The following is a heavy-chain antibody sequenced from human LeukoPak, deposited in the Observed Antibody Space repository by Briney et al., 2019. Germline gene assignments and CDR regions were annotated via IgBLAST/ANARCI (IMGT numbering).Heavy chain of an antibody. Sequence: LETLSLTCAVSGGYISSYYWSWIRQPPGKGLEWIGYIYYSGSTNYNPSLKSRVTMSVDTSKNQFSLKLRSVTAADTAVYYCARDWALQWFGDAFDFWGQGTMVTVSS. CDR1: GGYISSYY. D-gene: IGHD3-10*01. CDR3: ARDWALQWFGDAFDF. CDR2: IYYSGST. V-gene: IGHV4-59*01. J-gene: IGHJ3*01.